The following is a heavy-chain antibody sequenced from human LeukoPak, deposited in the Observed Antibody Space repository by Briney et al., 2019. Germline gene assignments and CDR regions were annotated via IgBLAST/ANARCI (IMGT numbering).Heavy chain of an antibody. CDR1: GYSFTSYW. J-gene: IGHJ4*02. V-gene: IGHV5-51*01. CDR2: IYPGDSDT. Sequence: HGESLKISCKGSGYSFTSYWIGWVRQMPGKGLEWMGIIYPGDSDTRYSPSFQGQVTISADKSISTAYLQWSSLKASDTAMYYCARRVMYYYDSSGYPFDYWGQGTLVTASS. D-gene: IGHD3-22*01. CDR3: ARRVMYYYDSSGYPFDY.